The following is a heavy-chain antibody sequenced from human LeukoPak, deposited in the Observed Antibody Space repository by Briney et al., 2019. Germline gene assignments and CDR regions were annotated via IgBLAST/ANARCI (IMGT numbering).Heavy chain of an antibody. CDR3: ARRPVYASDLDY. V-gene: IGHV4-39*01. CDR1: GGSISSSSYY. D-gene: IGHD2-8*01. CDR2: IYYSGST. J-gene: IGHJ4*02. Sequence: SETLSLTCTVSGGSISSSSYYWGWIRQPPGKGLEWIGSIYYSGSTYYNPSLKSRVTISVDTSKDQFSLKLSSVTAADTAVYYCARRPVYASDLDYWGQGTLVTVSS.